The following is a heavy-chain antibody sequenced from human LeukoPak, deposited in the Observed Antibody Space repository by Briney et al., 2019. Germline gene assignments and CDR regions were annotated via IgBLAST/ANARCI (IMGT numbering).Heavy chain of an antibody. D-gene: IGHD1-26*01. V-gene: IGHV1-46*01. CDR2: INPSGGST. Sequence: ASVKVSCKASGGTFSSYAISWVRQAPGQGLEWMGIINPSGGSTSYAQKFQGRVTMTRDTSTSTVYMELSSLRSEDTAVYYCAKSGSQYEDAFDIWGQGTMVTVSS. J-gene: IGHJ3*02. CDR3: AKSGSQYEDAFDI. CDR1: GGTFSSYA.